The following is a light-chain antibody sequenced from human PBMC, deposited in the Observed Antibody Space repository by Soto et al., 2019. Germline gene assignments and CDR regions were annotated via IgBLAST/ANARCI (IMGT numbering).Light chain of an antibody. CDR2: DAS. J-gene: IGKJ1*01. Sequence: DIHMTRSPSTLSASVGDRVTITCRASQSLSSRLAWYQQKPGKAPELLIYDASSLKSGVPSRFSGSESGTEFTLTISSLQPDDFATYYCQQYNNFWTFGQGTKVDIK. CDR3: QQYNNFWT. V-gene: IGKV1-5*01. CDR1: QSLSSR.